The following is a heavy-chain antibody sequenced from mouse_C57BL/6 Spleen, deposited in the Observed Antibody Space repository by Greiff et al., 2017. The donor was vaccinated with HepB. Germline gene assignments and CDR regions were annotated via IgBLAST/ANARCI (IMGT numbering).Heavy chain of an antibody. V-gene: IGHV3-6*01. J-gene: IGHJ1*03. CDR3: ARVAHYYGSSYFDV. D-gene: IGHD1-1*01. CDR2: ISYDGSN. CDR1: GYSITSGYY. Sequence: ESGPGLVKPSQSLSLTCSVTGYSITSGYYWNWIRQFPGNKLEWMGYISYDGSNNYNPSLKNRISITRDTSKNQFFLKLNSVTTEDTATYYCARVAHYYGSSYFDVWGTGTTVTVSS.